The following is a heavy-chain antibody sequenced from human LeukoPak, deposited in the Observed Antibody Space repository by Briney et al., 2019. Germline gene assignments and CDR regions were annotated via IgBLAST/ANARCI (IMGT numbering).Heavy chain of an antibody. V-gene: IGHV1-2*02. D-gene: IGHD4-17*01. CDR3: ARGQYYGDITFPLHY. J-gene: IGHJ4*02. CDR1: GYIFINYY. CDR2: INPKSGDT. Sequence: ASVKVSCKGSGYIFINYYIHWVRQAPGQGPEWMGWINPKSGDTHYGQKYQGRVTMTRDTSITTATMELSRLTSDDTAVYFCARGQYYGDITFPLHYWGQGTLVTVSS.